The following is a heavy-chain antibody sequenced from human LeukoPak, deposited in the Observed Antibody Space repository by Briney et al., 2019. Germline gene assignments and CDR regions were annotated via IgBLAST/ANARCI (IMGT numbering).Heavy chain of an antibody. CDR2: IRYDGSNK. V-gene: IGHV3-30*02. Sequence: GGSLRLSCAASGFTFSSYGMHWVRQAPGKGLEWVAFIRYDGSNKYYADSVKGRFTISRDNSKNTLYLQMNSLRAEDTAVYYCAKGPHMIVVVDAFDIWGQGTMVTVSS. CDR3: AKGPHMIVVVDAFDI. D-gene: IGHD3-22*01. J-gene: IGHJ3*02. CDR1: GFTFSSYG.